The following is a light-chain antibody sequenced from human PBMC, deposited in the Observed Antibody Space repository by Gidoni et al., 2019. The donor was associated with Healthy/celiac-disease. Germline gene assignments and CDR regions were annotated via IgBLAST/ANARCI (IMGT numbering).Light chain of an antibody. J-gene: IGKJ1*01. CDR2: GAS. Sequence: EIVLTQSPSNLSLSPGESGTLSCRASQSVSSSYLACYQQNPGQAPRLLIYGASSMATGIPDRFSGSGSGTDFTLTISRLEPEDFAVYYCQQYGSSPRTFGQGTKVEIK. CDR1: QSVSSSY. V-gene: IGKV3-20*01. CDR3: QQYGSSPRT.